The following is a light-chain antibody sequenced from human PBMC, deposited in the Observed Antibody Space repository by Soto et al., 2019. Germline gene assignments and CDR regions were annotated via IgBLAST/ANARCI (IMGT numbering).Light chain of an antibody. V-gene: IGKV3-20*01. CDR2: GAS. Sequence: DIVLTQSPGTLSLSPGERATLSCRASQSVSSNYLAWYQQKPGQAPRLLVYGASSRATGIPDRFSGSGSGTDFTLTISRLEPEDFAVYHCQQYADSPITFGQGTRLEIK. CDR1: QSVSSNY. J-gene: IGKJ5*01. CDR3: QQYADSPIT.